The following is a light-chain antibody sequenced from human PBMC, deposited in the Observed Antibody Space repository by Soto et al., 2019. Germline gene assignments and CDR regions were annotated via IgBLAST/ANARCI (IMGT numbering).Light chain of an antibody. Sequence: QAVVTQEPSFSVSPGGTVTLTSGLNSGSVSTNYYPSWYQQAPGQAPRTLIYTTNTRSSGVPDRCSGSILGNKAALTITGAQADVESDYFSVVYMGGGWVFGGGTKLTVL. CDR2: TTN. CDR3: VVYMGGGWV. V-gene: IGLV8-61*01. J-gene: IGLJ3*02. CDR1: SGSVSTNYY.